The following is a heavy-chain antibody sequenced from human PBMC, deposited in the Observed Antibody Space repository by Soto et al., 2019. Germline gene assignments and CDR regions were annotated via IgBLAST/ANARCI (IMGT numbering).Heavy chain of an antibody. CDR1: GGTFSSYA. CDR2: IIPIFGTA. J-gene: IGHJ6*02. V-gene: IGHV1-69*12. CDR3: ARSTQQLGDYYGMDV. Sequence: QVQLVQSGAEVKKPGSSVKVSCKASGGTFSSYAISWVRQAPGQGLEWMGGIIPIFGTANYAQKFQGRVTIXADPSXXTAYMELSSLRSEDTAVYYCARSTQQLGDYYGMDVWGQGTTVTVSS. D-gene: IGHD6-13*01.